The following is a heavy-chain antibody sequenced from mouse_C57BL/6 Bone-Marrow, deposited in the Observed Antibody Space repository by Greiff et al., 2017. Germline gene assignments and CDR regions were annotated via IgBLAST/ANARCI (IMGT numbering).Heavy chain of an antibody. J-gene: IGHJ1*03. Sequence: EVKLVESEAGLVQPGSSVKLSCTASGYTFTDYYMAWVSQVPEKGLEWVANIYSAGSSTYYLDSLKSSFIISRDNAKNSLYLQMSSLKAEDTATYDGAREAPDGNCGYWDFDVWGTGTTVTVSS. CDR1: GYTFTDYY. CDR3: AREAPDGNCGYWDFDV. CDR2: IYSAGSST. D-gene: IGHD2-3*01. V-gene: IGHV5-16*01.